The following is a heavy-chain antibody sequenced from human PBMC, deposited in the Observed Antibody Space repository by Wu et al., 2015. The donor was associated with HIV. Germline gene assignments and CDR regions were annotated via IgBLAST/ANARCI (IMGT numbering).Heavy chain of an antibody. V-gene: IGHV1-69*05. CDR3: ARGWAQSVDDY. Sequence: QVQLVQSGAEVKKPGSSVKVSCKASGGTFSSYAISWVRQAPGQGLEWMGGIIPIFGTANYAQKFQGRVTITTDESTSTAYMELSSLRSDDTAVYYCARGWAQSVDDYWGQGNPGSTVSS. CDR2: IIPIFGTA. J-gene: IGHJ4*02. CDR1: GGTFSSYA. D-gene: IGHD1-26*01.